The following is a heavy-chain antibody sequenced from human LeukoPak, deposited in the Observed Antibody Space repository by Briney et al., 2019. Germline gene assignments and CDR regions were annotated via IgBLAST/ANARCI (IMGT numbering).Heavy chain of an antibody. Sequence: PGGSLRLSCAASGFTFSSYEMNWVRQAPGRGLEWVSYISSSGSTIYYADSVKGRFTISRDNAKNSLYLQMNSLRAEDTAVYYCARVERGSYYGDYWGQGTLVTVSS. CDR1: GFTFSSYE. D-gene: IGHD1-26*01. J-gene: IGHJ4*02. CDR2: ISSSGSTI. V-gene: IGHV3-48*03. CDR3: ARVERGSYYGDY.